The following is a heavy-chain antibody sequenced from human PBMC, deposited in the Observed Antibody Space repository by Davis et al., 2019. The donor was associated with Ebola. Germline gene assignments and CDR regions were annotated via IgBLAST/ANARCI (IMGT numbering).Heavy chain of an antibody. J-gene: IGHJ4*02. CDR3: ARENQLLYRNFDY. CDR1: GGSFSGYY. D-gene: IGHD2-2*02. Sequence: PSETLSLTCAVYGGSFSGYYWSWIRQPPGKGLEWIGEINHSGSTNYNPSLKSRVTISVDTSKNQFSLKLSSVTAADTAVYYCARENQLLYRNFDYWGQGTLVTVSS. CDR2: INHSGST. V-gene: IGHV4-34*01.